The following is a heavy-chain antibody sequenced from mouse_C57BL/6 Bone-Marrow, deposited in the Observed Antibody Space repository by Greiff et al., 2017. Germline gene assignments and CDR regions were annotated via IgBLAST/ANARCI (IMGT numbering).Heavy chain of an antibody. CDR1: GYTFTSYT. CDR2: INPSSGYT. Sequence: QVQLKQSGAELARPGASVKMSCKASGYTFTSYTMHWVKQRPGKGLEWIGYINPSSGYTKYNQKFKDKATLTADKSSSTAYMQLSILPSEYSAFYSCASRYDYDCNACFAFWCQGTLVTVSA. D-gene: IGHD2-4*01. J-gene: IGHJ3*01. V-gene: IGHV1-4*01. CDR3: ASRYDYDCNACFAF.